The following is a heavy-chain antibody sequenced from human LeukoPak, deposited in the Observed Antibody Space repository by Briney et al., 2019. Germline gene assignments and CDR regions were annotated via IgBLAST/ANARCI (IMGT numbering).Heavy chain of an antibody. D-gene: IGHD5-18*01. CDR3: ARDRVGYSYHTHED. CDR1: GFTFSSYW. CDR2: IKQEGREK. V-gene: IGHV3-7*01. J-gene: IGHJ4*02. Sequence: GGSLRLSCAASGFTFSSYWMSWVRQAPGRGLEGGANIKQEGREKYNVDSVKSRFTTSTDTAKNSLYLQMNSLRAEDTAVYYCARDRVGYSYHTHEDWGQGTLVPVSS.